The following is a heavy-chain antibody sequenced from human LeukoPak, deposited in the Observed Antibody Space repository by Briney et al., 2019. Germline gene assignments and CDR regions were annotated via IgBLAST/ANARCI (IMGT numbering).Heavy chain of an antibody. D-gene: IGHD2-15*01. Sequence: GASVKVSCKASGYTFTSYVISWVRQAPGQGLEWMGWISAYNGYTNYSQKLQGRVTMTTDTSTSTAYMELRSLRSDDTAVYYCARERPAFGYCSGGSCYSDYWGQGTLVTVSS. CDR3: ARERPAFGYCSGGSCYSDY. CDR2: ISAYNGYT. J-gene: IGHJ4*02. V-gene: IGHV1-18*01. CDR1: GYTFTSYV.